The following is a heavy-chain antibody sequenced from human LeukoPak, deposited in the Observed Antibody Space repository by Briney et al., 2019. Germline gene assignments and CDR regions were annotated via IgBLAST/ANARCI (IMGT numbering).Heavy chain of an antibody. CDR3: ARAGDYDSSGYYYFYYYYYYMDV. V-gene: IGHV3-30*04. J-gene: IGHJ6*03. Sequence: GGSLRLSCAASGFTFSSYVMHWVRQAPGKGLEWVAIISYDGSNEYYADSVKGRFTISRDNSKNTLYLQMNSLRAADTAVYYCARAGDYDSSGYYYFYYYYYYMDVWGKGTTVTVSS. D-gene: IGHD3-22*01. CDR2: ISYDGSNE. CDR1: GFTFSSYV.